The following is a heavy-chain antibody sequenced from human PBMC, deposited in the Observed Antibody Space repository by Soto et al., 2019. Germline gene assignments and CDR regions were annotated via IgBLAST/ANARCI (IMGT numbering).Heavy chain of an antibody. J-gene: IGHJ6*01. V-gene: IGHV3-11*01. Sequence: LGRSLRLSCAASAFTFSHCYKSWIRQAPGKGLEWVSYISSSGSTIYYADSVKGRFTISRDNAKNSLYLQMNSLRAEDTAVYYCARDRYQLLYYYYHYRMAVRGQGTTVTVSS. CDR1: AFTFSHCY. D-gene: IGHD2-2*01. CDR2: ISSSGSTI. CDR3: ARDRYQLLYYYYHYRMAV.